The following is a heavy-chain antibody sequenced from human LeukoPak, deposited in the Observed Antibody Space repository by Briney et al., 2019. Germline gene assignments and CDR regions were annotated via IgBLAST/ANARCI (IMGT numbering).Heavy chain of an antibody. CDR1: GYSISSGYY. J-gene: IGHJ3*02. Sequence: SETLSLTCTVSGYSISSGYYWGWIRQPPGKGLEWIGSIYHSGSTYYNPSLKSRVTISVDTSKNQFSLRLTSVTAADMAVYYCARAGCSGGSCYGSRGAFDIWGQGTMVTVSS. V-gene: IGHV4-38-2*02. CDR2: IYHSGST. CDR3: ARAGCSGGSCYGSRGAFDI. D-gene: IGHD2-15*01.